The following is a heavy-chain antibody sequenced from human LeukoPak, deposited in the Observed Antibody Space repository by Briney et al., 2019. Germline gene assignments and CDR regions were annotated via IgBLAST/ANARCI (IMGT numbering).Heavy chain of an antibody. Sequence: PSETLSLTCTVSGGSISSSNNYWGWIRQPPGKGLEWIGSIYYSGTTHYNPSLQSRVTISVDTSKNQFSLKVTSVTAADTAVYYCARGGYCSGGSCYGGGFDYWGQGILVTVSS. J-gene: IGHJ4*02. V-gene: IGHV4-39*02. D-gene: IGHD2-15*01. CDR2: IYYSGTT. CDR3: ARGGYCSGGSCYGGGFDY. CDR1: GGSISSSNNY.